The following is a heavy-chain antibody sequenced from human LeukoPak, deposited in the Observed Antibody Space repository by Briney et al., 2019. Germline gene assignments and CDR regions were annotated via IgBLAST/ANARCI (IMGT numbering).Heavy chain of an antibody. J-gene: IGHJ4*02. CDR3: AKDHLPGIVVADRDY. D-gene: IGHD6-19*01. Sequence: GGSLRLSCAASGFTFISYWMSWVRQAPGKGLEWVANIKQDGSEKYYVDSVKGRFTISRDNSKNTLYLQINSLRAEDTAVYYCAKDHLPGIVVADRDYWGLGTLVTVSS. CDR2: IKQDGSEK. V-gene: IGHV3-7*03. CDR1: GFTFISYW.